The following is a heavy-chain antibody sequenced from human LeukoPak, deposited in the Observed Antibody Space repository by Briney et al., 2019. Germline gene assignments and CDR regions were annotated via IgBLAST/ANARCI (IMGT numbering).Heavy chain of an antibody. J-gene: IGHJ4*02. Sequence: QAGGSLRLSCAASGFTFSSYGMHWVRQAPGKGLEWGAVISYDGSNKYYADSVKGRFTISRDNSKNTLYLQMNSLRAEDTAVYYCAKVDVWVSYTFDYWGQGTLVTVSS. D-gene: IGHD3-16*01. CDR2: ISYDGSNK. V-gene: IGHV3-30*18. CDR1: GFTFSSYG. CDR3: AKVDVWVSYTFDY.